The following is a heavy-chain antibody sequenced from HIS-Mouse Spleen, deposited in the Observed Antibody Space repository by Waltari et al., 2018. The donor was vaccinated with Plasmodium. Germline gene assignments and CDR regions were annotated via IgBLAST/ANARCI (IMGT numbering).Heavy chain of an antibody. V-gene: IGHV3-30*18. CDR2: ISYDGSNK. CDR3: AKAQGVINFDY. D-gene: IGHD3-16*01. J-gene: IGHJ4*02. CDR1: GFTFSSYG. Sequence: QVQLVESGGGVVQPGRSLRLSCAASGFTFSSYGMHWVRQAPGKGLEWVAVISYDGSNKYDAASWKGRFTISRDNSKNTLYLQMNSLRAEDTAVYYCAKAQGVINFDYWGQGTLVTVSS.